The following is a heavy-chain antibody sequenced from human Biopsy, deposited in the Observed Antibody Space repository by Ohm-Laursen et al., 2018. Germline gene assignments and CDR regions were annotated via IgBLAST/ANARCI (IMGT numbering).Heavy chain of an antibody. Sequence: GTLSLTCTVSGDSISSGSFYWTWIRQPPGQGLEYIGYIYDRGSTANYNPSLESRVTMSVDMPKNQFSLKLSSVTAADTAIYYCARGMRSSGWPYFDSWGQGTLVTVSS. D-gene: IGHD6-19*01. CDR1: GDSISSGSFY. J-gene: IGHJ4*02. V-gene: IGHV4-61*01. CDR3: ARGMRSSGWPYFDS. CDR2: IYDRGSTA.